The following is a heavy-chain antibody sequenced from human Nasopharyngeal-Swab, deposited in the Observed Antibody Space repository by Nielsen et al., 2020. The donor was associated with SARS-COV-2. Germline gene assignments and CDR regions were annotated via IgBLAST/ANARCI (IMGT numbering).Heavy chain of an antibody. J-gene: IGHJ6*02. D-gene: IGHD3-3*01. CDR1: GFTFNKYN. CDR3: ARDGLDYDFWSAYFMDV. CDR2: ISSSSSYI. Sequence: GGSLRLSCAASGFTFNKYNFNWVRQAPGKGLEWASSISSSSSYIYYADSVKGRFTISRDNAKNSLYLQMNSLRAEDTAVYYCARDGLDYDFWSAYFMDVWGQGTTVTVSS. V-gene: IGHV3-21*01.